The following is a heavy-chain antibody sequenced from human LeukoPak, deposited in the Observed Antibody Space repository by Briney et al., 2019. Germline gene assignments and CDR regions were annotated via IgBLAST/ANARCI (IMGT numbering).Heavy chain of an antibody. V-gene: IGHV3-23*01. CDR2: ISGGGTT. CDR3: AKECSGGSCYSNSQYYYYGMDV. Sequence: GGSLRLSCAASGFTFSSSAMSWVRQAPGKGLEWVPAISGGGTTYYADSVKGRFIISRDNSESTLYLQMNSLRAEDTAVFYCAKECSGGSCYSNSQYYYYGMDVWGQGTTVTVSS. CDR1: GFTFSSSA. J-gene: IGHJ6*02. D-gene: IGHD2-15*01.